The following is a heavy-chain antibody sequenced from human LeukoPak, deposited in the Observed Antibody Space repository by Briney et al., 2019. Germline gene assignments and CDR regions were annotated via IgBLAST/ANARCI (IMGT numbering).Heavy chain of an antibody. CDR2: INWNGGST. CDR3: ARGRNTAMVTFVDY. CDR1: GFTFDDYG. D-gene: IGHD5-18*01. Sequence: GGSLRLSCAASGFTFDDYGMSWVRHAPGKGLEWVSGINWNGGSTGYADSVKGRFTISRDNAKNSLYLQMNSLRAEDTALYHCARGRNTAMVTFVDYWGQGTLVTVSS. J-gene: IGHJ4*02. V-gene: IGHV3-20*01.